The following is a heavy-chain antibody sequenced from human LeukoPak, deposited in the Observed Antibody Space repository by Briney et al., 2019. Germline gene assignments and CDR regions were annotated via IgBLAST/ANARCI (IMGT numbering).Heavy chain of an antibody. CDR3: AKDSDSSGSIGPSYFDY. J-gene: IGHJ4*02. D-gene: IGHD3-22*01. V-gene: IGHV3-23*01. CDR1: GFTFSSYG. CDR2: ISGSGGST. Sequence: GGSLRLSCAASGFTFSSYGMSWVRQAPGRGLEWVSVISGSGGSTYYADSVKGRFTISRDNSRNTVYLQVNSLRAEDTAVYYCAKDSDSSGSIGPSYFDYWGQGTLVTVSS.